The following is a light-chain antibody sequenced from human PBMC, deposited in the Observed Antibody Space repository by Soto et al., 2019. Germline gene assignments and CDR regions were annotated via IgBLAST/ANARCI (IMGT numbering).Light chain of an antibody. CDR1: SSDVGSYNF. CDR2: EVS. J-gene: IGLJ1*01. Sequence: QSVLTQPASVSGSPGQSITISCTGTSSDVGSYNFVSWYQQLPGKAPKRMIYEVSNRPSGVSNRFSGSKSGNTASLTISGLQAEDEADYCCSSYTTSSNYVLGSGTKVTVL. V-gene: IGLV2-14*01. CDR3: SSYTTSSNYV.